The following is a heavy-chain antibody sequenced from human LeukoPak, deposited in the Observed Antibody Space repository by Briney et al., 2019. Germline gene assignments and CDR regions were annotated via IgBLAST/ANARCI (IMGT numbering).Heavy chain of an antibody. Sequence: GGTLRLSCAASGFTFRRYGMSWVRQAPGKGLEWVSALSGSGGNTFYADSVKGRFTISRDNSKNTLYLQMNSLRAEDTAVYYCARDPDDSSGYKWGQGTLVTVSS. CDR3: ARDPDDSSGYK. J-gene: IGHJ4*02. V-gene: IGHV3-23*01. CDR1: GFTFRRYG. CDR2: LSGSGGNT. D-gene: IGHD3-22*01.